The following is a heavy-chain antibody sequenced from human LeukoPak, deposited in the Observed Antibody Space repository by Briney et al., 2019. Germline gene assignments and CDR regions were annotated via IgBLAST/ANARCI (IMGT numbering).Heavy chain of an antibody. D-gene: IGHD6-19*01. CDR3: ARVYGSGWYGTTYYFDY. CDR2: ISAYNGNT. V-gene: IGHV1-18*01. Sequence: GASVKVSCKASGYTFTSYGISWVRQAPGQGLEWMGWISAYNGNTNYAQKLQGRVTMTTDTSTSTAYMELRSLRSDDTAVYYCARVYGSGWYGTTYYFDYWGQGTLVTVSS. CDR1: GYTFTSYG. J-gene: IGHJ4*02.